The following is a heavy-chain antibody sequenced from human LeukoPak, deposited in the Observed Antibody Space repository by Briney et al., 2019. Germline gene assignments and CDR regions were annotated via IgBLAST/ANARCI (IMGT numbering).Heavy chain of an antibody. J-gene: IGHJ5*02. V-gene: IGHV1-3*01. Sequence: GASVKVSCKTSGYTFTTCAIHWVRQAPGQRLEWMGLINADDGNTRYSQRFQGRVTITRDTSANTAYMEPSSLRFEDTAVYYCARGIVVQPSANWFDPWGQGTLVTVSS. CDR1: GYTFTTCA. D-gene: IGHD2-2*01. CDR3: ARGIVVQPSANWFDP. CDR2: INADDGNT.